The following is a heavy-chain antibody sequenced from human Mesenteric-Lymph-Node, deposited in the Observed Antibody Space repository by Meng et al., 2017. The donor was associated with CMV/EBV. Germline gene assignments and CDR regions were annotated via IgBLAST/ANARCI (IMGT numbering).Heavy chain of an antibody. D-gene: IGHD4-11*01. CDR2: ISSSSSYI. Sequence: GGSLRLSCAASGFTLSSYSMNWVRQAPGKGLEWVSSISSSSSYIYYADSVKGRFTISRDNAKNSLYLQMNSLRAEDTAVYYCARAGSTVTPLYYFDYWGQGTLVTVSS. J-gene: IGHJ4*02. CDR1: GFTLSSYS. CDR3: ARAGSTVTPLYYFDY. V-gene: IGHV3-21*01.